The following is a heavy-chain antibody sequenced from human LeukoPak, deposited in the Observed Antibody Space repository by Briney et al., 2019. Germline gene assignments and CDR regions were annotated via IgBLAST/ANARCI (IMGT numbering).Heavy chain of an antibody. D-gene: IGHD3-10*01. J-gene: IGHJ4*02. Sequence: GGSLRLSCAASGFTFSDYYMSWIRQAPGKGLEWVSYISSSGSTKYYADSVKGRFTISRDNANNSYLQMNSLRAEDTAVYYWARDGHAYGRGSPHYWGQGTLVTVSS. CDR2: ISSSGSTK. CDR1: GFTFSDYY. V-gene: IGHV3-11*01. CDR3: ARDGHAYGRGSPHY.